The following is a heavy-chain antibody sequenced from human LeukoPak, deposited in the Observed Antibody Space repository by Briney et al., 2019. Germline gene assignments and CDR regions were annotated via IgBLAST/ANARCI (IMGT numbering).Heavy chain of an antibody. CDR1: GFTVFSNY. CDR2: IYTGGST. D-gene: IGHD4-11*01. Sequence: GGSLRLSCAASGFTVFSNYMSWVRQAPGKGLEWVSVIYTGGSTYYADSVKGRFTISRDSSKNTLCLQMNSLRAEDTAVYYCAREKAGDYISYFDSWGQGTLVTVSS. CDR3: AREKAGDYISYFDS. V-gene: IGHV3-53*01. J-gene: IGHJ4*02.